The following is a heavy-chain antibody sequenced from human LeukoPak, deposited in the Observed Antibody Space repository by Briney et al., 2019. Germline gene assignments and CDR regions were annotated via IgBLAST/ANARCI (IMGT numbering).Heavy chain of an antibody. CDR3: AKDIAAAGTGWYFDL. J-gene: IGHJ2*01. CDR2: ISWNSGSI. Sequence: GGSLRLSCAASGFTFDDYAMHWVRQAPGKGLEWVSGISWNSGSIGYADSVKGRFTISRDNAKNSLYLQMNSLRAEDTALYYCAKDIAAAGTGWYFDLWGRGTLVTVYS. V-gene: IGHV3-9*01. D-gene: IGHD6-13*01. CDR1: GFTFDDYA.